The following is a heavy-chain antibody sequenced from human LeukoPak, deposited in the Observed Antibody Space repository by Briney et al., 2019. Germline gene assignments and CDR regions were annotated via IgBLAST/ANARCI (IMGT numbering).Heavy chain of an antibody. Sequence: SETLSLTCTVSGGSISSSSYYWGWIRQPPGKGLEWIGSIYYSGSTYYNPSLKSRVTISVDTSKNQFSLKLSSVTAADTAVHYCARRPIYSGYDWGFDYWGQGTLVTVSS. V-gene: IGHV4-39*07. CDR2: IYYSGST. D-gene: IGHD5-12*01. CDR1: GGSISSSSYY. CDR3: ARRPIYSGYDWGFDY. J-gene: IGHJ4*02.